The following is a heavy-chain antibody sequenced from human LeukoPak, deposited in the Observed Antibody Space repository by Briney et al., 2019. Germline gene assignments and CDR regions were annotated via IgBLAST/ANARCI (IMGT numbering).Heavy chain of an antibody. J-gene: IGHJ5*01. CDR3: ARENRFDS. Sequence: PGGSLRLSCAASGFTFSSYEMNWVRQAPGKGLQWVSYISGSGSTIWYADSVKGRFTISRDNAQNSLYLQMNSLRAEDTAVYYCARENRFDSWGQGTLATVSS. V-gene: IGHV3-48*03. CDR2: ISGSGSTI. CDR1: GFTFSSYE.